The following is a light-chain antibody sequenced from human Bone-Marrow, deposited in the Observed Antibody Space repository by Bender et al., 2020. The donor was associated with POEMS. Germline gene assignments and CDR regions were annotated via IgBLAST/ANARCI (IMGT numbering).Light chain of an antibody. CDR2: EVT. Sequence: QSALTQPASVSGSPGQSITISCTGTSSDVGAYNFVSWFQQHPGKAPKLLIYEVTKRPSGVPDRFSGSKSGNTASLTISGLQAEDEADYYCCSYAGSRTLIFGGGTKLTVL. CDR3: CSYAGSRTLI. CDR1: SSDVGAYNF. V-gene: IGLV2-23*02. J-gene: IGLJ2*01.